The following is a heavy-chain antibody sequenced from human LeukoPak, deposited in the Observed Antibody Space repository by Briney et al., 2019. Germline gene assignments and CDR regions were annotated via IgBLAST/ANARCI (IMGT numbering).Heavy chain of an antibody. CDR2: INPNSGGT. J-gene: IGHJ4*02. D-gene: IGHD6-13*01. CDR3: ARGDSSSWNHFDY. CDR1: GYTFTGYY. V-gene: IGHV1-2*04. Sequence: ASVKVSCKASGYTFTGYYMHWERQAPGQGLEWMGWINPNSGGTNYAQKFQGWVTMTRDTSISTAYMELSRLRSDDTAVYYCARGDSSSWNHFDYWGQGTLVTVSS.